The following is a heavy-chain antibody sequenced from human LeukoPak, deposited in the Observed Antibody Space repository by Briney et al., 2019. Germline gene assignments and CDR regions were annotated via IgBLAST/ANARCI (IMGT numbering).Heavy chain of an antibody. Sequence: SETLSLTCTVSGGSISSGDYYWSWIRQPPGKGLGWIGYIYYSGSTYYNPSLKSRVTISVDTSKNQFSLKLSSVTAAVTAVYYCARDFNGWSLDYWGQGTLVTVSS. CDR2: IYYSGST. J-gene: IGHJ4*02. V-gene: IGHV4-30-4*08. CDR1: GGSISSGDYY. D-gene: IGHD2-8*01. CDR3: ARDFNGWSLDY.